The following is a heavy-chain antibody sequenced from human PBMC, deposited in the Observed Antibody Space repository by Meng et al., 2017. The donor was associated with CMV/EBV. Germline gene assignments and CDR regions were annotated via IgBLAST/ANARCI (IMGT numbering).Heavy chain of an antibody. Sequence: QMRLLQSCAEVTKPGASVKVSCKASGYTFTGYYMHWVRQAPGQGLEWMGWINPNSGGTNYAQKFQGRVTMTRDTSISTAYMELSRLRSDATVVYYCARHYDYDDYWGQGTLVTVSS. CDR3: ARHYDYDDY. D-gene: IGHD3-16*01. CDR2: INPNSGGT. CDR1: GYTFTGYY. V-gene: IGHV1-2*02. J-gene: IGHJ4*02.